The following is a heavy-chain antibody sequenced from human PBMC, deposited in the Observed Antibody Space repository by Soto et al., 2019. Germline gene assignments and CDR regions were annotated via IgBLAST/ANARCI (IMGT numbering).Heavy chain of an antibody. CDR1: GFSLSTDRVG. D-gene: IGHD1-26*01. J-gene: IGHJ4*02. CDR3: AHAYGGRSLY. V-gene: IGHV2-5*02. Sequence: QITLKESGPTLVKPTQTLTLTCTFSGFSLSTDRVGVGWIRQPPGKARDWLAVIYWDDSKTYSPSLKSRLTITKDTSKHQVVLTMTNMDPVDTATYYCAHAYGGRSLYWGQGTLVTVSS. CDR2: IYWDDSK.